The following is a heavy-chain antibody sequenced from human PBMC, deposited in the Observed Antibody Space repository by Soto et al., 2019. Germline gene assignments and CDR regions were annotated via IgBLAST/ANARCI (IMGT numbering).Heavy chain of an antibody. Sequence: PGESLKISCKASGYSFINYWIGWVRQMPGKGLEWMGIIYPGDSDIRYSPSFQGQVTISADKSISSAYLQWSSLKASDTAMYYCARQGLSGGAGYWGQGTLGTVSS. CDR1: GYSFINYW. CDR3: ARQGLSGGAGY. J-gene: IGHJ4*02. V-gene: IGHV5-51*01. D-gene: IGHD2-15*01. CDR2: IYPGDSDI.